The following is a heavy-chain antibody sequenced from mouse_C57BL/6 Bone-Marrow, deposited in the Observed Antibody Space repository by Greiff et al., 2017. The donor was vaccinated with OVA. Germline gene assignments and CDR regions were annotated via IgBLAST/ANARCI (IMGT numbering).Heavy chain of an antibody. J-gene: IGHJ4*01. CDR3: TKSTTVVARMDY. CDR2: IDPEDGDT. CDR1: GFNIKDYY. V-gene: IGHV14-1*01. D-gene: IGHD1-1*01. Sequence: EVQLQQSGAELVRPGASVKLSCTASGFNIKDYYMHWVKQRPEQGLEWIGRIDPEDGDTEYAPKFQGKATMTADTSSNTAYLQLSSLTSEDTAVSYCTKSTTVVARMDYWGQGTSVTVSS.